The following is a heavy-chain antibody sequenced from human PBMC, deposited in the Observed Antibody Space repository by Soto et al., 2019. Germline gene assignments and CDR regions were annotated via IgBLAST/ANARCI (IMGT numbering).Heavy chain of an antibody. CDR1: GGTFSSYA. CDR2: IIPIFGTA. Sequence: VSCKASGGTFSSYAISWVRQAPGQGLEWMGGIIPIFGTANYAQKFQGRVTITADESTSTAYMELSSLRSEDTAVYYCAVGYCSSTSCPLDYYYYGMDVWGKETTVTVSS. J-gene: IGHJ6*04. V-gene: IGHV1-69*01. D-gene: IGHD2-2*01. CDR3: AVGYCSSTSCPLDYYYYGMDV.